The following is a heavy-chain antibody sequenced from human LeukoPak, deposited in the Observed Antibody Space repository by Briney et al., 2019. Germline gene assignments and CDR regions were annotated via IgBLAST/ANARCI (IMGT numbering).Heavy chain of an antibody. J-gene: IGHJ4*02. CDR3: ARILGSVAGISWYLDY. D-gene: IGHD6-19*01. CDR2: MNADGSST. V-gene: IGHV3-74*01. Sequence: GGSLRLSCVASGFXFSNNWMHWVRQVPGKGQLWVSSMNADGSSTAYADSVKGRFTISRDNAKNSLYLQMNSLRADDTAVYFCARILGSVAGISWYLDYWGQGILVTVSS. CDR1: GFXFSNNW.